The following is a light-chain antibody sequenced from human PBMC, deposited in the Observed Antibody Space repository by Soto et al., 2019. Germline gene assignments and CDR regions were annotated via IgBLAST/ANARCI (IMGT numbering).Light chain of an antibody. CDR1: QSVGSSY. J-gene: IGKJ1*01. V-gene: IGKV3-20*01. Sequence: EIVLTQSPGTLYLSPGERASLSCRASQSVGSSYLAWYQQNPGRAPRLLIYGASRRATGIPDRFSGSGSGTDFTLTISRLEPEDFAMYYCQQIDSSPWTFGQGTKVEIK. CDR2: GAS. CDR3: QQIDSSPWT.